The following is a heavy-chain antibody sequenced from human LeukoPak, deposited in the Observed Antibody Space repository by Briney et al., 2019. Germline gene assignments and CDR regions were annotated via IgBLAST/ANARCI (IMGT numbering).Heavy chain of an antibody. V-gene: IGHV1-69*13. CDR2: IIPIFGTA. CDR1: GGTFSSYA. CDR3: ARSEALRLGELSLKYYFDY. D-gene: IGHD3-16*02. Sequence: ASVKVSCKASGGTFSSYAISWMRQAPGQGLEWMGGIIPIFGTANYAQKFQGRVTITADESTSTAYMELSSLRSEDTAVYYCARSEALRLGELSLKYYFDYWGQGTLVTVSS. J-gene: IGHJ4*02.